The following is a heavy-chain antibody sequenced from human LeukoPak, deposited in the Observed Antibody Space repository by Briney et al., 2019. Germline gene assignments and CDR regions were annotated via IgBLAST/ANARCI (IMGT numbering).Heavy chain of an antibody. CDR1: GYTLTELS. J-gene: IGHJ6*02. CDR3: ATNSFGRLVLPAAMRKIKDIKTYYYYGMDV. V-gene: IGHV1-24*01. CDR2: FDPEDGET. Sequence: ASVKVSCKVSGYTLTELSMHWVRQAPGKGLEWMGGFDPEDGETIYAQKFQGRVTMTEDTSTGTAYMELSSLRSEDTAVYYCATNSFGRLVLPAAMRKIKDIKTYYYYGMDVWGQGTTVTVSS. D-gene: IGHD2-2*01.